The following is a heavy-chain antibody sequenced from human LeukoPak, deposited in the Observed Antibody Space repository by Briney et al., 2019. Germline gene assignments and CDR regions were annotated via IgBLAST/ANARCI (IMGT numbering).Heavy chain of an antibody. Sequence: SVNVSCKASGGTFSSYAISWVRQAPGQGLEWMGGIIPIFGTANYAQKFQGRVTITADKSTSTAYMELSSLRSEDTAVYYCASEVRFGGAFDIWGQGTMVTVSS. CDR1: GGTFSSYA. D-gene: IGHD4-23*01. J-gene: IGHJ3*02. CDR3: ASEVRFGGAFDI. V-gene: IGHV1-69*06. CDR2: IIPIFGTA.